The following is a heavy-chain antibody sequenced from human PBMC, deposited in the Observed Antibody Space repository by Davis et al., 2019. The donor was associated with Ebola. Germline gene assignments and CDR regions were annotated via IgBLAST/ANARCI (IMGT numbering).Heavy chain of an antibody. J-gene: IGHJ2*01. D-gene: IGHD1-14*01. CDR3: ARSFSGYFDL. CDR1: GLNLRTHW. V-gene: IGHV3-7*03. CDR2: IKQDGSET. Sequence: PGGFLRLSCAASGLNLRTHWMSWVRQAPGKGLEWVANIKQDGSETYHVDSVRGRFTTSRDNANNSLYLQMNSLRADDTAVYYCARSFSGYFDLWGRGTLVTVSS.